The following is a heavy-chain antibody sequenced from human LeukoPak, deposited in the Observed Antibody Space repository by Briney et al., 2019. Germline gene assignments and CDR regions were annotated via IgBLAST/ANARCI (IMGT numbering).Heavy chain of an antibody. Sequence: ASVKVSCKASGYTFTSYGISWVRQAPGQGLEWMGWISAYNGNTNYAQKLQGRVTMTTDTSTSTAYMELSRLRSDDTAVYYCASDAAGEDIERLPQPSDIVVVPAAIYYYYYMDVWGKGTTVTVSS. D-gene: IGHD2-2*01. CDR1: GYTFTSYG. CDR3: ASDAAGEDIERLPQPSDIVVVPAAIYYYYYMDV. J-gene: IGHJ6*03. V-gene: IGHV1-18*01. CDR2: ISAYNGNT.